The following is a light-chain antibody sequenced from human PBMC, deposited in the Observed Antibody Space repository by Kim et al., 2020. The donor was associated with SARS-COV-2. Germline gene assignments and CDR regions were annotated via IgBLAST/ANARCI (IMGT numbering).Light chain of an antibody. J-gene: IGKJ1*01. V-gene: IGKV1-5*03. CDR2: EAS. Sequence: ASVGDRVTITCRASQRVVRWLAWYQQKPGRAPNLLIYEASNLQIGAPSRFSGSGSMSEFTLTISSLQPEDFATYYCQQYISSPWTFGQGTKVDIK. CDR1: QRVVRW. CDR3: QQYISSPWT.